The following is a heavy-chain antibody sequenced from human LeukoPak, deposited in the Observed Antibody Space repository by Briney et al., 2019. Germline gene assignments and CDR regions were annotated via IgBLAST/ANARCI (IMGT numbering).Heavy chain of an antibody. CDR2: INPNSGGT. D-gene: IGHD5-12*01. CDR1: GYTFTGYY. V-gene: IGHV1-2*02. Sequence: ASVKVSCKASGYTFTGYYMHWVRQAPGQGLEWMGWINPNSGGTNYAQKFQGRVTVTRDTSISTAYMELSRLRSDDTAVYYCASSEAWSDIVATRWGQGTLVTVSS. CDR3: ASSEAWSDIVATR. J-gene: IGHJ4*02.